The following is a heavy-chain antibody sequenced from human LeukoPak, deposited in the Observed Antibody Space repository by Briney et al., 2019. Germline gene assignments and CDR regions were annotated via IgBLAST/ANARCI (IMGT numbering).Heavy chain of an antibody. CDR2: IYYSGST. J-gene: IGHJ4*02. CDR1: GGSISSYY. D-gene: IGHD3-10*01. Sequence: SETLSLTCTVSGGSISSYYWSWIRQPPGKGLEWIGYIYYSGSTNYNPSLKSRVTISVDTSKNQFPLKLSSVTAADTAVYYCARYGSGSYYNGPPFDYWGQGTLVTVSS. V-gene: IGHV4-59*01. CDR3: ARYGSGSYYNGPPFDY.